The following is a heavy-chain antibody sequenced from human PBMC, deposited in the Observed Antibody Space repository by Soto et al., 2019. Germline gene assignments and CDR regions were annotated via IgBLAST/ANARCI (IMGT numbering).Heavy chain of an antibody. V-gene: IGHV3-30-3*01. J-gene: IGHJ5*02. CDR2: ISYGGSNK. CDR1: GFTFSSYA. Sequence: QVQLVESGGGVVQPGRSLRLSCAASGFTFSSYAMHWVRQAPGKGLEWVAVISYGGSNKYYADSVKGRFTISRDNSKNTLYLQMNSLRAEDTAVYYCASLGNTYYYGSGSFRNWVDPWGQGTLVTVSS. D-gene: IGHD3-10*01. CDR3: ASLGNTYYYGSGSFRNWVDP.